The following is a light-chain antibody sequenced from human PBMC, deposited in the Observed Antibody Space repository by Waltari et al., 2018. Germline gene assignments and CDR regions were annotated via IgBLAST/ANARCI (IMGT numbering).Light chain of an antibody. CDR2: KDN. CDR3: QYYDASSVV. J-gene: IGLJ2*01. CDR1: GGSIDSSS. Sequence: NFMLTQPHSMSESPGKTVTLSCTRNGGSIDSSSVQWYQQRPGSGPTLLIYKDNRRSSGVPDRFSGSIDSSSNSASLTISGLKTEDEADYYCQYYDASSVVFGGGTKLTVL. V-gene: IGLV6-57*03.